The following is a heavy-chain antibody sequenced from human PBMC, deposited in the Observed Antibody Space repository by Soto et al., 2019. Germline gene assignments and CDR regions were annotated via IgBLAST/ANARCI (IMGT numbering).Heavy chain of an antibody. Sequence: GGSLRLSCAASGFTFSSYDMHWVRRATGKGVEWVSAIGTAGDTYYPGYVKGRFTISRENAKNSLYLQMNSLRAEDTAFYYCAKDSISDRETYNFDSWGQGTLVTVSS. CDR2: IGTAGDT. CDR3: AKDSISDRETYNFDS. CDR1: GFTFSSYD. V-gene: IGHV3-13*01. J-gene: IGHJ4*02. D-gene: IGHD1-20*01.